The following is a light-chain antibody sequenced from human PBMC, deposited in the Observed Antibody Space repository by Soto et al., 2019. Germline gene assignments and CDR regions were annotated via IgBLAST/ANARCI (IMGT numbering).Light chain of an antibody. V-gene: IGKV1-33*01. CDR2: DAS. Sequence: IQMTQSPSSLSSSGGYRFTITGQATQDIRKYLNWYQQKPGKAPKLLIYDASSLETGVPSRFSGSESGAEFTLTISSLQPEDFATYYCQQLHSYPITFGQGTRLEIK. J-gene: IGKJ5*01. CDR1: QDIRKY. CDR3: QQLHSYPIT.